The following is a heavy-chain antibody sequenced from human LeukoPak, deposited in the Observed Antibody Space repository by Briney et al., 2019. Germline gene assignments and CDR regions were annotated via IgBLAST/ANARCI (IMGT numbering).Heavy chain of an antibody. CDR3: AGQYCSSTSCQSLFDY. J-gene: IGHJ4*02. Sequence: ASVKVSCKASGYTFTGYYMHWVRQAPGQGLEWMGWINPNSGGTNYAQKFQGRVTMTRDTSISTAYMELSRLRSDDTAVYYCAGQYCSSTSCQSLFDYLGQGSLVTVSS. V-gene: IGHV1-2*02. CDR1: GYTFTGYY. CDR2: INPNSGGT. D-gene: IGHD2-2*01.